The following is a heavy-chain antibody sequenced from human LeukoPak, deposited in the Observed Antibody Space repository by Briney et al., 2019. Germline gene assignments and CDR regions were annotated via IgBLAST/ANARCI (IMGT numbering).Heavy chain of an antibody. D-gene: IGHD6-13*01. Sequence: SETLSLTCTISGGSISSSSYYWGWIRQPPGKGLEWTGSIYYSGSTYYNPSLKSRVTISVDTSKNQFSLKLSSVTAADTAVYYCATRGIAAGDLDYWGQGTLVTVSS. V-gene: IGHV4-39*01. CDR2: IYYSGST. CDR1: GGSISSSSYY. CDR3: ATRGIAAGDLDY. J-gene: IGHJ4*02.